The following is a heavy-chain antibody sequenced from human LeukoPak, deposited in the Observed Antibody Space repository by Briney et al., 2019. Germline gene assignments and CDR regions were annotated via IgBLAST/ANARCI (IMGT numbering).Heavy chain of an antibody. CDR1: GYTFTDYY. CDR2: INSNSGGT. J-gene: IGHJ4*02. Sequence: ASVKVSCKASGYTFTDYYMHWVRQAPGQGLEWMEWINSNSGGTNYALKFQGRVTMTRDTSISTAYMDLSSLRSDDTAVYYCARVLVPAGGGVVDYWGQGTLVTVSS. D-gene: IGHD3-16*01. V-gene: IGHV1-2*02. CDR3: ARVLVPAGGGVVDY.